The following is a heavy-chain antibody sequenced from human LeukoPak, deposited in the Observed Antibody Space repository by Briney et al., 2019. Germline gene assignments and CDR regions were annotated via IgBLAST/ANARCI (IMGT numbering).Heavy chain of an antibody. V-gene: IGHV3-43*02. CDR1: GFTFDDYA. CDR3: ATRIAAAFGGMDV. CDR2: ISGDGGST. Sequence: PGGSLRLSCAASGFTFDDYAMHWVRQAPGKGLEWVSFISGDGGSTYYADYVKGRFTISRDNSKNSLYLEMNSLRTEDTALYYCATRIAAAFGGMDVWGQGTTVTVSS. J-gene: IGHJ6*02. D-gene: IGHD6-13*01.